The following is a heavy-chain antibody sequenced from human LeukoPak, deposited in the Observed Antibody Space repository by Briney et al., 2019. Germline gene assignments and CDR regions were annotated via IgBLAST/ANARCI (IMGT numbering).Heavy chain of an antibody. Sequence: ASVKVSCKASGYTFTSYDINWVRQATGQGLEWMGWMNPNSGNTGYAQKFQGWVTMTRDTSISTAYMELSRLRSDDTAVYYCARGGPNWGFDYWGQGTLVTVSS. V-gene: IGHV1-8*01. CDR3: ARGGPNWGFDY. CDR1: GYTFTSYD. D-gene: IGHD7-27*01. J-gene: IGHJ4*02. CDR2: MNPNSGNT.